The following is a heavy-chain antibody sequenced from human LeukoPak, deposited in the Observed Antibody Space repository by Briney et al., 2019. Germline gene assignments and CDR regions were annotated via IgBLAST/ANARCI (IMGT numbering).Heavy chain of an antibody. V-gene: IGHV3-30*18. J-gene: IGHJ4*02. CDR3: AKDSLYGYYDSSGPNDPPSLNY. Sequence: GRSLRLSCAASGFTFSSYGMHWVRQAPGKGLEWVAVISYDGSNKYYADSVKGRFTISRDNSKNTLYLQMNSLRAEDTAVYYCAKDSLYGYYDSSGPNDPPSLNYWGQGTLVTVSS. CDR2: ISYDGSNK. CDR1: GFTFSSYG. D-gene: IGHD3-22*01.